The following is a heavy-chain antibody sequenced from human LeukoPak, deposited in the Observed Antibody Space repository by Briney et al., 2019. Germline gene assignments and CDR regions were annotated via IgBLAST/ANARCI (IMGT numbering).Heavy chain of an antibody. Sequence: GRSLRLSCAASGFTFSSYGMHWVRQAPGKGLEWVAVISYDGSNKCYADSVKGRFTISRDNSKNTLYLQMNSLRAEDTAVYYCAKDISGYNWNYGAFDYWGQGTLVIVSS. CDR3: AKDISGYNWNYGAFDY. V-gene: IGHV3-30*18. D-gene: IGHD1-7*01. J-gene: IGHJ4*02. CDR1: GFTFSSYG. CDR2: ISYDGSNK.